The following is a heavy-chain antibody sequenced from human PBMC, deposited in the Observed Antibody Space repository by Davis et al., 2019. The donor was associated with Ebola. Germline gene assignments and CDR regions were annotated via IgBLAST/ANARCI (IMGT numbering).Heavy chain of an antibody. CDR1: GFTVSSNY. Sequence: GESLKISCAASGFTVSSNYMSWVRQAPGKGLEWVSVIYSGGSTYYADSVKGRFTISRDNSKNTLYLQMNSLSAEDTAVYYCAREGFGEFNFCGKGTTVTVSS. CDR3: AREGFGEFNF. J-gene: IGHJ6*04. V-gene: IGHV3-53*01. D-gene: IGHD3-10*01. CDR2: IYSGGST.